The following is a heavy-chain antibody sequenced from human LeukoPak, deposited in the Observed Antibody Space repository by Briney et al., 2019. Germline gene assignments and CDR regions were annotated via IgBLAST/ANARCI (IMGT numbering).Heavy chain of an antibody. J-gene: IGHJ4*02. Sequence: ASVKVSCKASGYTFTGYYMHWVRQAPGQGLEWMGRINPNSGGTNYAQKFQGRVTMTRDTSISTAYMELSRLRSDDTAVYYCARGTRSSGYDFDYWGQGTPVTVSS. V-gene: IGHV1-2*06. D-gene: IGHD3-22*01. CDR1: GYTFTGYY. CDR2: INPNSGGT. CDR3: ARGTRSSGYDFDY.